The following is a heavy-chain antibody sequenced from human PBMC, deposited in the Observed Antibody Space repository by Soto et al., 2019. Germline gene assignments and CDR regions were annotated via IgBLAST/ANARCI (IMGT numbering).Heavy chain of an antibody. J-gene: IGHJ4*02. CDR1: GFTFSSYG. D-gene: IGHD3-10*01. CDR2: ILYDGKNY. V-gene: IGHV3-30*18. Sequence: TGGSLRLSCAASGFTFSSYGMHWVRQAPGKGLEWVAFILYDGKNYYYGDSVKGRFTISRDNSKNTLYLQMNSLRPDDTALYYCAKDVSSGGRYFDSWGQGIPVTVSS. CDR3: AKDVSSGGRYFDS.